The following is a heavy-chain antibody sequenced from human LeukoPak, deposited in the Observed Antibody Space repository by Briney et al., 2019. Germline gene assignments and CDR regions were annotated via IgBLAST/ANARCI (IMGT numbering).Heavy chain of an antibody. J-gene: IGHJ5*02. V-gene: IGHV4-39*07. D-gene: IGHD3-10*01. CDR3: ARDLVRGGINWFDP. CDR2: ISYSGAT. Sequence: SETLSHTCTVSGGSISSSSYYWGWIRQPPGKGLEWIGSISYSGATYYNPSLKSRVSMSVHTSKNQFSLKLSSVTAADTAVYYCARDLVRGGINWFDPWGQGTLVTVSS. CDR1: GGSISSSSYY.